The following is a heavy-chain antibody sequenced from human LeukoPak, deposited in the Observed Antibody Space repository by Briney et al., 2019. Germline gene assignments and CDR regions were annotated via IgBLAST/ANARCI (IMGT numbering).Heavy chain of an antibody. CDR3: ARDGYSGYDFYFDY. D-gene: IGHD5-12*01. J-gene: IGHJ4*02. CDR2: IWFDGSDK. V-gene: IGHV3-33*01. CDR1: GFTFSSYG. Sequence: GGSLRLSCAASGFTFSSYGMRWVRQAPGGGLERVAVIWFDGSDKYYADSVKGGFTISRDTSKTTHYLQMNSLRAEDTAVYYCARDGYSGYDFYFDYWGQGSLVTVSS.